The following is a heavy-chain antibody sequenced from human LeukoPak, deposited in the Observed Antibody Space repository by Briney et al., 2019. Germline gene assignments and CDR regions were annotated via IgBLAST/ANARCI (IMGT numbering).Heavy chain of an antibody. D-gene: IGHD3-10*01. V-gene: IGHV5-51*01. CDR3: ARSSVLWFGELLPIYFDY. CDR1: GYSFTSYW. J-gene: IGHJ4*02. CDR2: IYPGDSDT. Sequence: GESLKISXKGSGYSFTSYWIGWVRQMPGKGLEWMGIIYPGDSDTIYSPSFQGQVTISADKSISTAYLQWSSLKASDTAMYYCARSSVLWFGELLPIYFDYWGQGTLVTVSS.